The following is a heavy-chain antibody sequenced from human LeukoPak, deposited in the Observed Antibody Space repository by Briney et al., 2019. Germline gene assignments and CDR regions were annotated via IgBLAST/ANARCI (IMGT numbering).Heavy chain of an antibody. CDR2: ISWDSVSL. Sequence: PGTSLRLSCAASGFTFVEYAMNWVRQVPGKGLEWVSGISWDSVSLGYADSVKGRFTISRDNAKNSLYLQMNSLRPEDTALYYCTTLAWASGMDVWGQGTTVTVSS. CDR1: GFTFVEYA. V-gene: IGHV3-9*01. J-gene: IGHJ6*02. D-gene: IGHD1-26*01. CDR3: TTLAWASGMDV.